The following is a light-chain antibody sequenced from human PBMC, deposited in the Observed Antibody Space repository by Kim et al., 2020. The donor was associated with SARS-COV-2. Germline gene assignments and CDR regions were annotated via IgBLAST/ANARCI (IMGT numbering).Light chain of an antibody. CDR1: SLRSYY. CDR3: NSRDSNDNVV. V-gene: IGLV3-19*01. Sequence: ALGQTVRITCQEGSLRSYYATWYQQKPGQAPIVVIYGKNNRPAGIPDRFSGSSAGNTASLTITGTQAGDEADYYCNSRDSNDNVVFGGGTQLTVL. CDR2: GKN. J-gene: IGLJ2*01.